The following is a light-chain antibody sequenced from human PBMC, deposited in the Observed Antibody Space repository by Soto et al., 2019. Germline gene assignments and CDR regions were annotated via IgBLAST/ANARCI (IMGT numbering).Light chain of an antibody. V-gene: IGKV3-20*01. Sequence: EIVLTQSPGTLSLSPGERATLSCRASQSVSSDSLAWYQQKPGQAPRLLLYGASNRATGIPDRFSGSGSGTDFTLTISRLEPEDFAVYSCQQYGSSPDTFGQGTKLEI. CDR2: GAS. CDR3: QQYGSSPDT. J-gene: IGKJ2*01. CDR1: QSVSSDS.